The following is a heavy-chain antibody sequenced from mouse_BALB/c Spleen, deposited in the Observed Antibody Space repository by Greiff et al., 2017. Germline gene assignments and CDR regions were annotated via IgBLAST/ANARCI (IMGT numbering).Heavy chain of an antibody. CDR2: ISSGSSTI. J-gene: IGHJ2*01. Sequence: EVKLVESGGGLVQPGGSRKLSCAASGFTFSSFGMHWVRQAPEKGLEWVAYISSGSSTIYYADTVKGRFTISRDNPKNTLFLQMTSLRSEDTAMYYCARRATDYFDYWGQGTTLTVSS. CDR3: ARRATDYFDY. CDR1: GFTFSSFG. V-gene: IGHV5-17*02. D-gene: IGHD1-1*01.